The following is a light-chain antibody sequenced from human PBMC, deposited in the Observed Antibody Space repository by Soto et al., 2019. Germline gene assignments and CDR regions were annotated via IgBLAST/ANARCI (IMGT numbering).Light chain of an antibody. CDR3: QQRSSWPLT. V-gene: IGKV3-11*01. J-gene: IGKJ4*01. CDR1: QSVKSL. Sequence: EIVLTQSPATLSLSPGERATLSCRASQSVKSLLGWYQQRPGQAPRLVIYDASYRATGIPARFSGSGWVTDFTLTISSLEPEDFGVYYCQQRSSWPLTFGGGTKVEI. CDR2: DAS.